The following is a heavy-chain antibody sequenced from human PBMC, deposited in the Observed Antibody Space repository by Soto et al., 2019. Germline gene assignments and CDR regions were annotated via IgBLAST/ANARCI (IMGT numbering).Heavy chain of an antibody. Sequence: QVQLQESGPGLVKPSQTLSLTCTVSGGSISSGGYYWSWIRQHPVKGLERIGYIYYSGSTYYNPSLERRVTISVDTSKNQFSLKLSSVTAADTAVYYCARGRGYSGYDSLSTWFDPWGQGTLVTVSS. V-gene: IGHV4-31*03. J-gene: IGHJ5*02. CDR2: IYYSGST. D-gene: IGHD5-12*01. CDR3: ARGRGYSGYDSLSTWFDP. CDR1: GGSISSGGYY.